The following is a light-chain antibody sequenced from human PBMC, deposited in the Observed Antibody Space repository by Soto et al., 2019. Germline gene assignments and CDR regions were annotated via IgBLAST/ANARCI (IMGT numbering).Light chain of an antibody. CDR3: QQYYGIPET. CDR1: QSVSSSY. J-gene: IGKJ2*01. CDR2: WAS. V-gene: IGKV3-20*01. Sequence: EIVLTQSPGTLSLSPGERATLSCRASQSVSSSYLAWYQQKPGQPPKLLIYWASTRESGVPDRFTGSGSATDFTLTITSLQAEDVAVYYCQQYYGIPETFGQGTKVEIK.